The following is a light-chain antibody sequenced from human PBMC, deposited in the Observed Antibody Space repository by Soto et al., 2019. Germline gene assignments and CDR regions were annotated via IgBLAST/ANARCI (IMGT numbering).Light chain of an antibody. V-gene: IGKV3-20*01. CDR3: QQYGSPPWT. J-gene: IGKJ1*01. CDR2: GAS. CDR1: QSVSSSY. Sequence: EIVLTQSPGTLSLSPGERATLSCRASQSVSSSYLAWYQQKPGQAPRLLIYGASSRATRIPDRFSGSGSGTDFTLTISRLEPEDFAVYYCQQYGSPPWTFGQGTKVEIK.